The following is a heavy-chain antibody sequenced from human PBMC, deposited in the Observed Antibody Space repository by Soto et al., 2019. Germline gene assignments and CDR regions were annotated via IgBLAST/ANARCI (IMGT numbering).Heavy chain of an antibody. CDR3: VRYCSTTKCPFDY. CDR2: IYYSGNT. D-gene: IGHD2-2*01. J-gene: IGHJ4*02. Sequence: FLTCTVSGGSISSGGSYWGWIRQPPGKGLEWIGYIYYSGNTYFNPSLKSRVTLSVDTSKNQFSLNLSSVTAADTAVYYCVRYCSTTKCPFDYWGQGTLVTVSS. CDR1: GGSISSGGSY. V-gene: IGHV4-30-4*01.